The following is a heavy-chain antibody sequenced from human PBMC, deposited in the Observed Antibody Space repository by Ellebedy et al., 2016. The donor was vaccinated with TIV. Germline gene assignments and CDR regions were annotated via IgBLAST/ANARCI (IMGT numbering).Heavy chain of an antibody. CDR1: GGTFSSYA. D-gene: IGHD1-14*01. CDR3: ATRQKSESPEVFVEPYYYYYYGMDV. J-gene: IGHJ6*02. Sequence: SVKVSCXASGGTFSSYAISWVRQAPGQGLEWMGGIIPIFGTANYAQKFQGRVTITADESTSTAYMELSSLRSEDTAVYYCATRQKSESPEVFVEPYYYYYYGMDVWGQGTTVTVSS. CDR2: IIPIFGTA. V-gene: IGHV1-69*13.